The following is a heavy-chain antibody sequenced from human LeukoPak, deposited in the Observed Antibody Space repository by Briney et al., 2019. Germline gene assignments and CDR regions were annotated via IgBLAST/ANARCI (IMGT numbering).Heavy chain of an antibody. Sequence: EASVKVSCKASGYTFTGYYMHWVRQAPGQGLEWMGGIIPIFGTANYAQKFQGRVTITTDESTSTAYMELSSLRSEDTAVYYCARGAPTQWQQFGYWGQETLVTVSS. J-gene: IGHJ4*02. CDR3: ARGAPTQWQQFGY. D-gene: IGHD6-13*01. CDR2: IIPIFGTA. CDR1: GYTFTGYY. V-gene: IGHV1-69*05.